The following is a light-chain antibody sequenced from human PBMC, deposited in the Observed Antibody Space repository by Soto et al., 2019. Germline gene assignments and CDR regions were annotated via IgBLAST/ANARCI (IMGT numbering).Light chain of an antibody. Sequence: DIQMTQSPSSLSASVGDRITITCQASQDINKYINWYQQKLGKAPKLLIYDASNLQRGVPSRFSGSGSGTHFSLSIISLQPEDIATYYCQQSENVPLNFGGGTKVEIK. CDR2: DAS. V-gene: IGKV1-33*01. J-gene: IGKJ4*01. CDR3: QQSENVPLN. CDR1: QDINKY.